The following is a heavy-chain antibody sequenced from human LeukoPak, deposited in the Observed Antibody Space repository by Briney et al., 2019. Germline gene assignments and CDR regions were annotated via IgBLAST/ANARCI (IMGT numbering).Heavy chain of an antibody. CDR3: ARDQEVGSSRGDWFDP. J-gene: IGHJ5*02. Sequence: ASVKVSCKASDYTFTSYGISWVRQAPGKGLEWMDWISAYNGNTNYAQKLQGRVTMTKDTSTSTAYMELRSPRSDDTAVYYCARDQEVGSSRGDWFDPWGQGTLVTVSS. CDR2: ISAYNGNT. V-gene: IGHV1-18*01. CDR1: DYTFTSYG. D-gene: IGHD6-13*01.